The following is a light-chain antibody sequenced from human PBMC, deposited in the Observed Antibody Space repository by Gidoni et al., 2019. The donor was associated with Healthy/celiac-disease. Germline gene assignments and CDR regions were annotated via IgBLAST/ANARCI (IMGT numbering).Light chain of an antibody. CDR3: SSYTSSSRGV. V-gene: IGLV2-14*01. CDR2: EVS. J-gene: IGLJ1*01. Sequence: QSALTQPASVSGSPGQSITISCTGTSSDVGCYNYVSWYQQHPGKAPNLMIYEVSNRPSGVSNRFSGSKSGNTASLTISGLQAEDEADYYCSSYTSSSRGVFGTGTKVTVL. CDR1: SSDVGCYNY.